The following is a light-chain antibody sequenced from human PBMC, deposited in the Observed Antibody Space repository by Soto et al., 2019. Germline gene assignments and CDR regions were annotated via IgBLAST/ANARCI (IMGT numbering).Light chain of an antibody. CDR3: QQRSNWPPIT. Sequence: EIVLTQSPTTLYLTPGDRATLSCRASQSVSSSNLAWYQQKPGQAPRLLVYGASTRAPGIPARFSGSGSGTEFTLTISSLEPEDFAVYYCQQRSNWPPITFGQGTRLEIK. CDR2: GAS. J-gene: IGKJ5*01. CDR1: QSVSSSN. V-gene: IGKV3-11*01.